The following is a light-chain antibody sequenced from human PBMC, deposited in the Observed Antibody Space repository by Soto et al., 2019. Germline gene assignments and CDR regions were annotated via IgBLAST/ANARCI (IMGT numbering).Light chain of an antibody. CDR2: EVS. Sequence: QSVLTQPPSASVSPGQSVTISCTGTSSDVGAYNYVSWYQQHPGKAPKLMIYEVSYRPSGVPDRFSGSKSGNTASLTVSGLQAEDEADYYCSSYAGSSTVFGTGTKVT. J-gene: IGLJ1*01. V-gene: IGLV2-8*01. CDR1: SSDVGAYNY. CDR3: SSYAGSSTV.